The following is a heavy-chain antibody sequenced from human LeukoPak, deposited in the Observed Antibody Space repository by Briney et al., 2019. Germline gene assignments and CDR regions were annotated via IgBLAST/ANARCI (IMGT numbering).Heavy chain of an antibody. CDR3: ARGPGGSSSSDFDY. CDR2: IYYSGTT. J-gene: IGHJ4*02. V-gene: IGHV4-59*08. CDR1: GGSISGYY. Sequence: SETLSLTCSVSGGSISGYYWSWIRQPPGKGLEWIGYIYYSGTTIYNPSLKSRLTISLDTSKNQFSLNLSSVTAADTAVYYCARGPGGSSSSDFDYWGQGTLVTVSS. D-gene: IGHD6-6*01.